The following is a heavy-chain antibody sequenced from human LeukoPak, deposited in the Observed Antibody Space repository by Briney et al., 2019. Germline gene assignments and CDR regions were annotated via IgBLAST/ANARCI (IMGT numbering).Heavy chain of an antibody. CDR2: IWYDGSNK. J-gene: IGHJ4*02. CDR1: GFTFSSYG. D-gene: IGHD2-15*01. CDR3: AVGYCSGGSCYQVDY. V-gene: IGHV3-33*01. Sequence: GGSLRLSCAASGFTFSSYGMHWVRQAPGKGLEWVAVIWYDGSNKYYADSVKGRFTISRDNSKNTLYLQMNSLRAEDTAVYYCAVGYCSGGSCYQVDYWGQGTLVTVSS.